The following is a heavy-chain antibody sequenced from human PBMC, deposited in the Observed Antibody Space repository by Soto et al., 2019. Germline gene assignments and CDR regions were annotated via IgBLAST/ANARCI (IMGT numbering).Heavy chain of an antibody. CDR3: ASSSGSYSYYGMAV. CDR2: INTKSGRT. Sequence: QVQLVHSGAEVSKPGASMKVSCKASGYTFTGYFMHWVRQAPGQGLECMGWINTKSGRTNYAQKFPGRVIMTGETCTSAAYMALMRLRSDDTAVYYCASSSGSYSYYGMAVWSQGPTVNVSS. CDR1: GYTFTGYF. V-gene: IGHV1-2*02. D-gene: IGHD1-26*01. J-gene: IGHJ6*02.